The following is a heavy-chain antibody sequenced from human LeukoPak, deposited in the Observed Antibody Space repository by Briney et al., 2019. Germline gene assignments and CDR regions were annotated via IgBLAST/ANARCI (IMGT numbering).Heavy chain of an antibody. J-gene: IGHJ4*02. Sequence: GGSLRLSCAASEFTFSSFSMNWVRQAPGKGLEWVSYISSDSITIYYADSVKGRLTISRDNAKNSLYLQMSSLRVEDTAIYYCARERGSAWPIDFDYWGQGSLVTVSS. CDR2: ISSDSITI. CDR3: ARERGSAWPIDFDY. D-gene: IGHD6-19*01. CDR1: EFTFSSFS. V-gene: IGHV3-48*01.